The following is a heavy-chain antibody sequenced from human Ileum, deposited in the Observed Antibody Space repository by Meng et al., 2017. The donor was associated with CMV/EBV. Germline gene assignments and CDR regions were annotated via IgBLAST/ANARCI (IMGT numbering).Heavy chain of an antibody. D-gene: IGHD1-26*01. J-gene: IGHJ4*02. Sequence: SETLSLTCTVSGGSTSSSSYYWGWVRQPPGKGLEWIGSIFYSGNMYYNPSLKSRVTISVDTSENHLSLKLSSVTAADSAVYYCARLSGSTRRNFDYWGQGTLVTVSS. CDR1: GGSTSSSSYY. CDR2: IFYSGNM. CDR3: ARLSGSTRRNFDY. V-gene: IGHV4-39*02.